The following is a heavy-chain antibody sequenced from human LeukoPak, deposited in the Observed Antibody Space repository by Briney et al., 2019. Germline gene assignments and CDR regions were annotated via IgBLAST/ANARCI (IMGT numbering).Heavy chain of an antibody. CDR3: ARDKWYQSPPEDAFDI. D-gene: IGHD2-2*01. Sequence: SETLSLTCTVSGGSISSYYWSWIRQPPGKGLEWIGYIYYSGSTDYNPSLRSRVTISVETSKNQFSLELSPVTAADTAVYYCARDKWYQSPPEDAFDIWGQGTMVTVSS. CDR2: IYYSGST. V-gene: IGHV4-59*01. CDR1: GGSISSYY. J-gene: IGHJ3*02.